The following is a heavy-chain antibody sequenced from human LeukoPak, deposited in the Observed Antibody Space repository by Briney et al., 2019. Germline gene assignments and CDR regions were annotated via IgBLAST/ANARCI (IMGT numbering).Heavy chain of an antibody. Sequence: SETLSRTCTVSGGSISSNSWSWIRQPAGKGLEWIGHIYTSGSPNYNPSLRSRVTMSVDTSKNQIPLRLTSLTAADTAVYYCARGSEQWLTYFDFWGQGTLVTVSS. V-gene: IGHV4-4*07. J-gene: IGHJ4*02. D-gene: IGHD6-19*01. CDR2: IYTSGSP. CDR1: GGSISSNS. CDR3: ARGSEQWLTYFDF.